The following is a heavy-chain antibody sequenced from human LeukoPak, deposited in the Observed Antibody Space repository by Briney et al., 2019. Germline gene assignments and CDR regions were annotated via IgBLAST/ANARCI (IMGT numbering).Heavy chain of an antibody. D-gene: IGHD6-13*01. CDR3: ARHERIRRAAAGKPNWFDP. V-gene: IGHV4-39*01. Sequence: SETLSLTCTVSGGSISSSSYYWGWIRQPPGKGLEWIGEINHSGSTNYNPSLKSRVTISVDTSKNQFSLKLSSVTAADTAVYYCARHERIRRAAAGKPNWFDPWGQGTLVTVSS. CDR1: GGSISSSSYY. CDR2: INHSGST. J-gene: IGHJ5*02.